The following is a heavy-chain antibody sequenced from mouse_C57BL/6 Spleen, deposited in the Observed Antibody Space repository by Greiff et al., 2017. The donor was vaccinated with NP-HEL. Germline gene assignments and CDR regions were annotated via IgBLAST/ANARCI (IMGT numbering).Heavy chain of an antibody. V-gene: IGHV6-3*01. CDR3: STTVVEGYWYFDV. D-gene: IGHD1-1*01. J-gene: IGHJ1*03. CDR1: GFTFSNYW. Sequence: EVKVEESGGGLVQPGGSMKLSCVASGFTFSNYWMNWVRQSPEKGLEWVAQIRLKSDNYATHYAESVKGRFTISRDDSKSSVYLQMNNLRAEDTGIYYCSTTVVEGYWYFDVWGTGTTVTVSS. CDR2: IRLKSDNYAT.